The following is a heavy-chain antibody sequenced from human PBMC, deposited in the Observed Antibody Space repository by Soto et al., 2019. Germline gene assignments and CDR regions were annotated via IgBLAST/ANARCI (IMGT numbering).Heavy chain of an antibody. CDR1: GFTFSSYA. CDR3: AKTKTEGTGNYYYYYYGMDV. Sequence: EVQLLESGGGLVQPGGSLRLSCAASGFTFSSYAMSWVRQAPGKGLEWVSAISGSGGSTYYADSVKGRFTISRDNSKNTLYLQMNSLRADDTAVYYCAKTKTEGTGNYYYYYYGMDVWGQGTTVTVSS. V-gene: IGHV3-23*01. CDR2: ISGSGGST. J-gene: IGHJ6*02. D-gene: IGHD7-27*01.